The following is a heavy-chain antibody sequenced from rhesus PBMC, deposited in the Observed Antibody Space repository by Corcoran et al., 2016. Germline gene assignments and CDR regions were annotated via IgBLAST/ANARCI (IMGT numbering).Heavy chain of an antibody. CDR2: ISGSSGST. Sequence: QVQLQESGPGLVKPSETLSLTCAVSGYSISSGYYWGWIRPPPGKGLEYIGYISGSSGSTYYNPSLKSRVTISKDTSKNQFSLKLSSVTAADTAVYYCARLAAAGSIFDYWGQGVLVTVSS. V-gene: IGHV4-99*01. D-gene: IGHD6-31*01. J-gene: IGHJ4*01. CDR3: ARLAAAGSIFDY. CDR1: GYSISSGYY.